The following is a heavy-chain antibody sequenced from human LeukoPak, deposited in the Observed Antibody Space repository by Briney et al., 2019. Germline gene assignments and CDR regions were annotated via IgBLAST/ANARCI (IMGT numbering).Heavy chain of an antibody. J-gene: IGHJ6*03. Sequence: SETLSLTCAVYGGSFSGDYWSWIRQPPGKGLEWIGEINHSGSTNYNPSLKSRVTISVDTSKNQFSLKLSSVTAADTAVYYCARDRTPYYYGSGSYLYYYMDVWGKGTTVTISS. V-gene: IGHV4-34*01. CDR2: INHSGST. D-gene: IGHD3-10*01. CDR1: GGSFSGDY. CDR3: ARDRTPYYYGSGSYLYYYMDV.